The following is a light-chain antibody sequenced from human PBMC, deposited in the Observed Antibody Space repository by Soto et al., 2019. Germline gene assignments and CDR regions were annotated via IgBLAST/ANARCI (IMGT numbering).Light chain of an antibody. Sequence: EIVMTQSPSALSLSPGERATLSCRASQSVSSYLAWYQQKPGQAPRLLIYDASNRATGIPARFSGSGYETDFNLTINRLEPEDFAVYYCQYYGNSRITFGQGTRLEIK. CDR1: QSVSSY. V-gene: IGKV3-20*01. J-gene: IGKJ5*01. CDR2: DAS. CDR3: QYYGNSRIT.